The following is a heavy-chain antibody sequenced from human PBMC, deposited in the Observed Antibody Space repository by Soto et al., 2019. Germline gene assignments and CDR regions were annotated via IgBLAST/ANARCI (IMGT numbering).Heavy chain of an antibody. D-gene: IGHD4-17*01. J-gene: IGHJ4*02. CDR2: MYYSGNT. V-gene: IGHV4-31*02. CDR3: ARASTVTTYYFDY. Sequence: WTWIRQPPGKGLEWVGYMYYSGNTYYNPSLKSRVTISGDTSKNQFSLKLSAVTAADTALYYCARASTVTTYYFDYWGQGTLATVSS.